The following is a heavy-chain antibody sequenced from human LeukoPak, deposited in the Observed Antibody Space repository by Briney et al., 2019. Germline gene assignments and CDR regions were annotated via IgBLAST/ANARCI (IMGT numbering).Heavy chain of an antibody. V-gene: IGHV3-33*06. J-gene: IGHJ4*02. D-gene: IGHD4-17*01. Sequence: PGGSLRLSCAASGFTFSSYGMHWVRQAPGKGLEWVAVIWYDGSNKYYADSVKGRFTISRDSSKNTLYLQMNSLRAEDTAVYYCAKDVVDYGDYVFDYWGQGTLVTVSS. CDR2: IWYDGSNK. CDR3: AKDVVDYGDYVFDY. CDR1: GFTFSSYG.